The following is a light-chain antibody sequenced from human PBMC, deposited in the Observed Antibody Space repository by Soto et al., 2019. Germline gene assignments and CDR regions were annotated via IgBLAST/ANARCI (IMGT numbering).Light chain of an antibody. V-gene: IGKV3-20*01. Sequence: PGERVTLSCRASQSVSSSYLTWYQQKPGQAPRLLIYGASTRATSIPARFSGSGSGTDFTLTISSLQPEDFAVYYCQQFSSYPLTFGGGT. CDR2: GAS. CDR3: QQFSSYPLT. J-gene: IGKJ4*01. CDR1: QSVSSSY.